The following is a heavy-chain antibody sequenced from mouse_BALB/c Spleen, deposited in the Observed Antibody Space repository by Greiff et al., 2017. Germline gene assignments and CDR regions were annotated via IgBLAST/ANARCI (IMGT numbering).Heavy chain of an antibody. J-gene: IGHJ3*01. CDR2: IRNKANGYTT. CDR3: ARKNYGSSPWFAY. CDR1: GFTFTDYY. Sequence: EVQRVESGGGLVQPGGSLRLSCATSGFTFTDYYMSWVRQPPGKALEWLGFIRNKANGYTTEYSASVKGRFTISRDNSQSILYLQMNTLRAEDSATYYCARKNYGSSPWFAYWGQGTLVTVSA. V-gene: IGHV7-3*02. D-gene: IGHD1-1*01.